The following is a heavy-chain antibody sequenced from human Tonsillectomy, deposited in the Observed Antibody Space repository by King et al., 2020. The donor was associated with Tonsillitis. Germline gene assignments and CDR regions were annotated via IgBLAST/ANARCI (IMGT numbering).Heavy chain of an antibody. CDR2: IKSKTDGGTT. CDR3: TTVGRYYDFWSGYHIGGY. V-gene: IGHV3-15*01. D-gene: IGHD3-3*01. Sequence: VQLVESGGGLVKPGGSLRLSCAASGFTFSNAWMSWVRQAPGKGLEWVGRIKSKTDGGTTDYAAPVKGRFTISRDDSKNTLYLQMNSLKTEDTAVYYCTTVGRYYDFWSGYHIGGYWGQGTLVTVSS. CDR1: GFTFSNAW. J-gene: IGHJ4*02.